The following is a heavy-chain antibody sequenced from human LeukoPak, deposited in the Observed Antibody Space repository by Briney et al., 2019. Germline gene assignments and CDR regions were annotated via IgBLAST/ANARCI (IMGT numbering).Heavy chain of an antibody. D-gene: IGHD3-10*01. CDR1: GYSFTSYW. V-gene: IGHV5-51*01. CDR2: IYPGDSDT. J-gene: IGHJ4*02. CDR3: ARSLSYYYGSGTVKPLEFDY. Sequence: PGESLKISCKGSGYSFTSYWIGWVRQMPGKGLEWMGIIYPGDSDTRYSPSFQGQVTISADKSISTAYLQWSSLKASDTAMYYCARSLSYYYGSGTVKPLEFDYWGQGTLVTVSS.